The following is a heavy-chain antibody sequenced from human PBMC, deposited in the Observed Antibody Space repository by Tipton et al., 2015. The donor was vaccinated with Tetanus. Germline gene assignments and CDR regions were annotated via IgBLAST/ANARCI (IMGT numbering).Heavy chain of an antibody. J-gene: IGHJ2*01. D-gene: IGHD1-26*01. CDR2: LIPMFGTP. CDR3: ARDPGAYYWYFDL. Sequence: QSGAEVKKPGSSVNVSCKASGGTLRGYSITWVRQAPGQGLEWMGGLIPMFGTPKYAQKFQDRVTISADKSTSTVYMELSSLRSEDTAVYYCARDPGAYYWYFDLWGRGTLVTVSS. V-gene: IGHV1-69*06. CDR1: GGTLRGYS.